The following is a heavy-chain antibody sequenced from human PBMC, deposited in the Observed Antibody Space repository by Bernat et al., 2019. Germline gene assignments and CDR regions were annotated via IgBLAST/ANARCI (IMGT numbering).Heavy chain of an antibody. CDR2: IWYDGSNK. CDR1: GFTFSSYG. CDR3: ARDFDSLRFLARKGFDP. V-gene: IGHV3-33*01. D-gene: IGHD3-3*01. Sequence: QVQLVESGGGVVQPGRSLRLSCAASGFTFSSYGMHWVRQAPGKGLEWVAVIWYDGSNKYYADSVKGRFTISRDTSKNTLYLQMNSLRAEDTAVYYCARDFDSLRFLARKGFDPWGQGTLVTVSS. J-gene: IGHJ5*02.